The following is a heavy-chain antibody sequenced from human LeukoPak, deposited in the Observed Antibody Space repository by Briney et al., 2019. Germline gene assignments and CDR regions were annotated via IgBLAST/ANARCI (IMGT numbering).Heavy chain of an antibody. J-gene: IGHJ4*02. CDR2: INSDGSST. V-gene: IGHV3-74*01. Sequence: SGGSLRLSCAASGFTFSSYRMHWVRQAPGKGLVWVSRINSDGSSTSYADSVKGRFTISRDNAKNTLYLQMNSLRAEDTAVYYCAKGNYYDSSGYYYAKYFDYWGQGTLVTVSS. CDR1: GFTFSSYR. CDR3: AKGNYYDSSGYYYAKYFDY. D-gene: IGHD3-22*01.